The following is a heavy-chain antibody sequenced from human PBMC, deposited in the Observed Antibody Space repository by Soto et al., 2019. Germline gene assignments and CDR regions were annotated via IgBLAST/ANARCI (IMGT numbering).Heavy chain of an antibody. CDR3: AKGPKKSYTALTTVRNFDY. D-gene: IGHD4-17*01. CDR1: GFTFSSYA. CDR2: ISGSGGST. J-gene: IGHJ4*02. V-gene: IGHV3-23*01. Sequence: GGSLRLSCAASGFTFSSYAMSWVRQAPGKGLEWVSAISGSGGSTYYADSVKGRFTISRDNSKNTLYLQMNSLRAEDTAVYYCAKGPKKSYTALTTVRNFDYWGQGTLVTVSS.